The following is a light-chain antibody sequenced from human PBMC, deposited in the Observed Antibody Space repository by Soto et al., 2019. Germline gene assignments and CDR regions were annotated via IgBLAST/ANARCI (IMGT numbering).Light chain of an antibody. V-gene: IGLV1-47*01. CDR1: SSNIGSNY. CDR3: AAWDDSLRVL. Sequence: QSALTQPPSASGTPGQRVTISCSGSSSNIGSNYVFWHQQLPGTAPKLLIFRNNQRPSGVPDRFSGSKSGTSASLAISGLRSEDEADYYCAAWDDSLRVLFGGGTKLTVL. J-gene: IGLJ2*01. CDR2: RNN.